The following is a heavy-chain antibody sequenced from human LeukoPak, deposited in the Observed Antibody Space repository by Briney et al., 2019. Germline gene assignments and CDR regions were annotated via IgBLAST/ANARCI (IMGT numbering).Heavy chain of an antibody. Sequence: GESLKISCKCSGYSFTSYWIGWVRQMPGKGLEWMGIIYPGDSDTRYSPSFQGQVTISADKSISTAYLQWSSLKASDTAMYYCSRRNGLELFRRTQSSLSNVYFDYWGQGTLVTVSS. D-gene: IGHD1-7*01. V-gene: IGHV5-51*01. CDR3: SRRNGLELFRRTQSSLSNVYFDY. J-gene: IGHJ4*02. CDR1: GYSFTSYW. CDR2: IYPGDSDT.